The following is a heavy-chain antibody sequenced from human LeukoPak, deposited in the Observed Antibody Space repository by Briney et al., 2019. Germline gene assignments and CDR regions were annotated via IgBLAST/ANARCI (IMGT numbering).Heavy chain of an antibody. Sequence: ASVKVSCKASGYTFTSYYMHWVRQAPGQGLEWMGIINPSGGSTSYAQKFQGRVTMTRDTSTSTVYMELSSLRSEDTAVYYCARDNYRDYYGSGSYNYYYGMDVWGQGTTVTVSS. CDR1: GYTFTSYY. V-gene: IGHV1-46*01. J-gene: IGHJ6*02. CDR3: ARDNYRDYYGSGSYNYYYGMDV. D-gene: IGHD3-10*01. CDR2: INPSGGST.